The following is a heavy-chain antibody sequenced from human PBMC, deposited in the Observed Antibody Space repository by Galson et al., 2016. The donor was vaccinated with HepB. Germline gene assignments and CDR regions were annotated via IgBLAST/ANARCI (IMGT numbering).Heavy chain of an antibody. V-gene: IGHV3-74*01. CDR2: ITSDGTIS. CDR1: GFAFSSHW. D-gene: IGHD4-23*01. J-gene: IGHJ5*02. Sequence: SLRLSCAASGFAFSSHWMHWVRQDLGKGLVWVSRITSDGTISNYADSVKGRFTISRDNAKNTSYPQMNSLRAEDTAGYFCVRDHSVVPTTAYNWFDPWGRGTLVTVSS. CDR3: VRDHSVVPTTAYNWFDP.